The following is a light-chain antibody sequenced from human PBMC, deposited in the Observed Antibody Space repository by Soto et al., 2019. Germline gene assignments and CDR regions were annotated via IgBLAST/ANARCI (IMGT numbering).Light chain of an antibody. Sequence: EIVMTQSPATLSVSPGERATLSCRASQSVSHNLAWDQQKPGQAPTLLIYGASTRATGNPASLSGSGSGTHFTLTTSILPYKDFAICHCQQDNNWPSWTFGHGTKVELK. CDR3: QQDNNWPSWT. J-gene: IGKJ1*01. CDR2: GAS. CDR1: QSVSHN. V-gene: IGKV3-15*01.